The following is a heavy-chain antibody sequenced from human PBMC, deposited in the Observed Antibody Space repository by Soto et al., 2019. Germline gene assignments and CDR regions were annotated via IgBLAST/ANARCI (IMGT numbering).Heavy chain of an antibody. Sequence: PSETLSLTCTVSGGSISSTSHHWARIRQPPGKGLEWIGYIYYSGSTNYNPSLKSRVTISVDTSKNQFSLKLSSVTAADTAVYYCARGVLAVAGVDYWGQGTLVTAPQ. CDR1: GGSISSTSHH. CDR3: ARGVLAVAGVDY. CDR2: IYYSGST. V-gene: IGHV4-61*05. D-gene: IGHD6-19*01. J-gene: IGHJ4*02.